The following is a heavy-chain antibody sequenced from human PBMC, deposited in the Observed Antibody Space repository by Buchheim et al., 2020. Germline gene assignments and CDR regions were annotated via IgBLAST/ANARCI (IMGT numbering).Heavy chain of an antibody. V-gene: IGHV3-30*18. D-gene: IGHD4-17*01. Sequence: QVQLVESGGGVVQPGRSLRLSCAASGFTFSSYGMHWVRQAPGKGLEWVAVISYDGSNKYYADSVKGRFTISRDNSKNTLYLQMNSLRAEDTAVYYCAKDLGGDYDDFDYWGQGTL. CDR3: AKDLGGDYDDFDY. CDR2: ISYDGSNK. CDR1: GFTFSSYG. J-gene: IGHJ4*02.